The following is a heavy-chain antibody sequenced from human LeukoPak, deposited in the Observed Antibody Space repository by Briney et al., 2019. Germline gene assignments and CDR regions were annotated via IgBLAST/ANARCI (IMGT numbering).Heavy chain of an antibody. CDR3: ARVVGLTGYSSSWYSGYYYYMDV. Sequence: EASVKVSCKASGYTFTNYAMNWVRQAPGQGLEWMGGIIPIFGTTNYAQKFQDRVTITADKSTSTAYTELSSLRSEDTAVYYCARVVGLTGYSSSWYSGYYYYMDVWGKGTTVTVSS. J-gene: IGHJ6*03. D-gene: IGHD6-13*01. CDR2: IIPIFGTT. CDR1: GYTFTNYA. V-gene: IGHV1-69*06.